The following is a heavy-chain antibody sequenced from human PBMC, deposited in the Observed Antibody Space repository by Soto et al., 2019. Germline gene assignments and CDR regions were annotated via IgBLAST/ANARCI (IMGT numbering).Heavy chain of an antibody. Sequence: GESLKISCKGSGYSFTSYWIGWVRQMPGKGLEWMGIIYPGDSDTRYSPSFQGQVTISADKSINTASLQWSSLRASDTAIYYCARPLGMSGGWFGPWGRGTLVTVSS. CDR3: ARPLGMSGGWFGP. J-gene: IGHJ5*02. D-gene: IGHD7-27*01. CDR1: GYSFTSYW. CDR2: IYPGDSDT. V-gene: IGHV5-51*01.